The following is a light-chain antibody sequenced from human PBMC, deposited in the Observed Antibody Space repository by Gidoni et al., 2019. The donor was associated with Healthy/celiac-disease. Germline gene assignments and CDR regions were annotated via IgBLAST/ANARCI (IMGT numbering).Light chain of an antibody. J-gene: IGLJ2*01. CDR3: QVWDSSSDHPGVV. V-gene: IGLV3-21*04. Sequence: SYVLTQPPSVSVAPGKTARITCGGNNLGSKSVHWYQQKPVQAPGLVLYYDSDRPSGIPERFSGSNSGNTATLTISRVEAGDEADYYCQVWDSSSDHPGVVFGGGTKLTVL. CDR2: YDS. CDR1: NLGSKS.